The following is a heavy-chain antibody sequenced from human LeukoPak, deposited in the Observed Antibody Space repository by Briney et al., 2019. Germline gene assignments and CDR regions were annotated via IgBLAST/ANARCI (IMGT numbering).Heavy chain of an antibody. V-gene: IGHV1-69*13. CDR3: ARGTDYGEYYFDY. CDR1: GGTFSSYA. J-gene: IGHJ4*02. CDR2: IIPIFGTA. Sequence: SVKVSCKAPGGTFSSYAISWVRQAPGQGLEWMGGIIPIFGTANYAQKFQGRVTITADESTSTAYMELSSLRSEDTAVYYCARGTDYGEYYFDYWGQGTLVTVSS. D-gene: IGHD4-17*01.